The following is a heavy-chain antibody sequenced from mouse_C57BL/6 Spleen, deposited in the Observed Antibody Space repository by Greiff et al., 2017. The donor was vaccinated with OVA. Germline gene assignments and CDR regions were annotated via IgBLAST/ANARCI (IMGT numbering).Heavy chain of an antibody. CDR1: GYTFTDYY. CDR3: APITTVVYWYFDV. CDR2: INPYNGGT. V-gene: IGHV1-19*01. Sequence: EVQLQQSGPVLVKPGASVKMSCKASGYTFTDYYMNWVKQSHGKSLEWIGVINPYNGGTSYNQKFKGKATLTVDKSSSTAYMELNSLTSEDSTVYYGAPITTVVYWYFDVWGTGTTVTVSS. J-gene: IGHJ1*03. D-gene: IGHD1-1*01.